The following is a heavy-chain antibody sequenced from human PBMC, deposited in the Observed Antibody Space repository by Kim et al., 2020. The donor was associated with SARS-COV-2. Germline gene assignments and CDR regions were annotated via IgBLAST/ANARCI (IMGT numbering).Heavy chain of an antibody. D-gene: IGHD3-3*01. CDR2: INTNTGNP. CDR1: GYTFTSYA. V-gene: IGHV7-4-1*02. J-gene: IGHJ6*03. Sequence: ASVKVSCKASGYTFTSYAMNWVRQAPGQGLEWMGWINTNTGNPTYAQGFTGRFVFSLDTSVNTAYLQISSLKAEDTAVYYRARDRRDFWSGYYNYYYMDVWGKGTTVTVSS. CDR3: ARDRRDFWSGYYNYYYMDV.